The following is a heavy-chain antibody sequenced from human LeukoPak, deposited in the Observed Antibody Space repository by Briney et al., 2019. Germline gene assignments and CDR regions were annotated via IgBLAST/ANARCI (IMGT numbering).Heavy chain of an antibody. CDR3: AREEVSSGWHFGY. CDR2: INSDGSSK. Sequence: GGSLRLSCAASGFTFSSYWMHWVRQAPGKGLVWVSRINSDGSSKSYADSVKGRFTISRDNAKNTLYLQMNSLRAEDTAVYYCAREEVSSGWHFGYWGQGTLVTVSS. J-gene: IGHJ4*02. V-gene: IGHV3-74*01. CDR1: GFTFSSYW. D-gene: IGHD6-19*01.